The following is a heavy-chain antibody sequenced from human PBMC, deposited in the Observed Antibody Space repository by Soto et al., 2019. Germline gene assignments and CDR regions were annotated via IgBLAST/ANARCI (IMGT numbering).Heavy chain of an antibody. V-gene: IGHV3-21*01. CDR1: GFTFSSYS. D-gene: IGHD3-16*01. J-gene: IGHJ3*02. CDR2: ISSSSSYI. CDR3: ARASMITFGGGDAFDI. Sequence: GGSLRLSCAASGFTFSSYSMNWVRQAPGKGLEWVSSISSSSSYIYYADSVKGRFTISRDNAKNSLYLQMNSLRAEDTAVYYCARASMITFGGGDAFDIWGQGTMVTVSS.